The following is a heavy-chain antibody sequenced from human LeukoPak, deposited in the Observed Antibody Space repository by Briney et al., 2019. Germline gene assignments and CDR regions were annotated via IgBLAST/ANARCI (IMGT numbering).Heavy chain of an antibody. CDR1: GFTFDDYA. V-gene: IGHV3-9*01. D-gene: IGHD4-23*01. Sequence: PGRSLRLSCAASGFTFDDYAMHWVRQAPGKGLEWVSGISWNSGSIGYADSVKGRFTIYRDNAKNSLYLQMNSLRAEDTALYYCAKADYGGNYNYFDYWGQGTLVTVSS. CDR3: AKADYGGNYNYFDY. J-gene: IGHJ4*02. CDR2: ISWNSGSI.